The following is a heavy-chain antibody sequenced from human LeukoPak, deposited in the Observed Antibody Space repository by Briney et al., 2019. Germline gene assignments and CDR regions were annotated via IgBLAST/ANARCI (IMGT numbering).Heavy chain of an antibody. Sequence: ASVKVSCKASGYAFTGYYMQWVREAPGQGLEWMEWINPNSGGTNYAQKFQGRVTMTRDTSISTAYMELSRLRSDDTAVYYCARAGHYYDSSGYSTRGAFDIWGQGTMVTVSS. CDR1: GYAFTGYY. D-gene: IGHD3-22*01. V-gene: IGHV1-2*02. CDR3: ARAGHYYDSSGYSTRGAFDI. CDR2: INPNSGGT. J-gene: IGHJ3*02.